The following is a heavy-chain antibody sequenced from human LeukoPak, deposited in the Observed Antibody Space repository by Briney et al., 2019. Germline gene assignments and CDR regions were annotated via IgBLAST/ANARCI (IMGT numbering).Heavy chain of an antibody. J-gene: IGHJ3*01. CDR2: ISSGGSTI. CDR3: ATYCSSTSCYMAGLSRGFDV. V-gene: IGHV3-48*04. D-gene: IGHD2-2*02. CDR1: GFTFSSYS. Sequence: GGSLRLSCEASGFTFSSYSMNWVRQAPGKGLEWISYISSGGSTIYYADSGKGRFTISRDDAKNSLHLQMNSLRAEDTAVYYCATYCSSTSCYMAGLSRGFDVWGQGTMVTVSS.